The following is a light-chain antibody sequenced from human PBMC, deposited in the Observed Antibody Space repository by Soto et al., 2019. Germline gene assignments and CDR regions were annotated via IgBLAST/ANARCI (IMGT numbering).Light chain of an antibody. V-gene: IGLV2-8*01. CDR1: SSDVGGYDY. CDR2: EVT. CDR3: GVDAGRTLYV. Sequence: QSVLTQPPSASGSPGQSVTISCTGTSSDVGGYDYVSWYQQRPGKAPKLLIHEVTKRPSGVPDRFSGSKAGNTASLTVSGLWAEDEADCCCGVDAGRTLYVLGTGTKVPVL. J-gene: IGLJ1*01.